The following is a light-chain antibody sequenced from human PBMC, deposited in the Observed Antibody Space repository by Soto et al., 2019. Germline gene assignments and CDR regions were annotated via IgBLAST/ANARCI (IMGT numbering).Light chain of an antibody. CDR1: ISDIGGYNF. J-gene: IGLJ2*01. Sequence: LTQPASVSGSPGQSITISCTGTISDIGGYNFISWYQHHPGKAPKLVIYDVNNRPSGISYRFSGSKSGNTASLTISGLQAEDEADYYCASYTRTTTLVFGGGTKLTVL. CDR3: ASYTRTTTLV. CDR2: DVN. V-gene: IGLV2-14*01.